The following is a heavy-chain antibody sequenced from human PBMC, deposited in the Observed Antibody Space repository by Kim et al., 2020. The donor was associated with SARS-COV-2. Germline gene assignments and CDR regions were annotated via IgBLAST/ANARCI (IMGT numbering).Heavy chain of an antibody. J-gene: IGHJ4*02. D-gene: IGHD3-22*01. CDR3: ARGDTYYYDSSGYYYYY. CDR1: GGTFSSYS. CDR2: IIPIFGTA. Sequence: SVKVSCKASGGTFSSYSISWLRQAPGQGLEWMGGIIPIFGTANYAQKFQGRVTITADESTSTAYMELSSLRSEDTAVYYCARGDTYYYDSSGYYYYYWGQGTLVTVSS. V-gene: IGHV1-69*13.